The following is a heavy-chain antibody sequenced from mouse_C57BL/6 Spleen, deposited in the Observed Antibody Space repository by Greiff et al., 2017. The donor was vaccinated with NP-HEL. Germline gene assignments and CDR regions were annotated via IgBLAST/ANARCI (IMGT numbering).Heavy chain of an antibody. CDR2: IYPRDGST. J-gene: IGHJ2*01. D-gene: IGHD1-1*01. V-gene: IGHV1-78*01. Sequence: VKLQESDAELVKPGASVKISCKVSGYTFTDHTIHWMKQRPEQGLEWIGYIYPRDGSTKYNEKFKGKATLTADKSSSTAYMQLNSLTSEDSAVYFCARGLYYGSSCDYWGQGTTLTVSS. CDR1: GYTFTDHT. CDR3: ARGLYYGSSCDY.